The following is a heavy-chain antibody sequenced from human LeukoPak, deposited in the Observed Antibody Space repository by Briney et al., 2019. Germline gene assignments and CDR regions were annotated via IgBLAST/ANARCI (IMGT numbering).Heavy chain of an antibody. D-gene: IGHD4-17*01. CDR1: GGTFSSYA. CDR3: ASAAYDYGDPILHFDY. Sequence: SVKVSCKASGGTFSSYAISWVRQAPGQGLEWMGRIIPIFGIANYAQKFQGRVTITADKSTSTAYMELSSLRSEDTAVYYCASAAYDYGDPILHFDYWGQGTLVTVSS. V-gene: IGHV1-69*04. CDR2: IIPIFGIA. J-gene: IGHJ4*02.